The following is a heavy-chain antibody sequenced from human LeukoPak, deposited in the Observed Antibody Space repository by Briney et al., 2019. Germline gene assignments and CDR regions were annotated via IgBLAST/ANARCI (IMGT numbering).Heavy chain of an antibody. CDR3: TSSTMVRGVTIYWYFDL. J-gene: IGHJ2*01. V-gene: IGHV3-15*01. CDR1: GFTFSNAW. Sequence: PGGSLRLSCAASGFTFSNAWMSWVRQAPGKGLEWVGRIKSKTDGGTTDYAAPVKGRFTISRDDSKNTLYLQMNSLKTEDTAVYYCTSSTMVRGVTIYWYFDLWGRGTLVTVSS. D-gene: IGHD3-10*01. CDR2: IKSKTDGGTT.